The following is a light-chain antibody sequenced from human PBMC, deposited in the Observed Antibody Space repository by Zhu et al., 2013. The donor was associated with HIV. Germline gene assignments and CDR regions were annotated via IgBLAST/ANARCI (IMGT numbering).Light chain of an antibody. CDR3: QEYDTWPPG. Sequence: EIVMTQSPGTLSVSPGERAILFCRASQSVNSKLAWYQQKIGQAPRLLIYDASTRVTGIPARFSGSGSGTEFTLTISSLQSEDFAVYHCQEYDTWPPGFGQGTRLEVK. J-gene: IGKJ2*01. CDR2: DAS. CDR1: QSVNSK. V-gene: IGKV3-15*01.